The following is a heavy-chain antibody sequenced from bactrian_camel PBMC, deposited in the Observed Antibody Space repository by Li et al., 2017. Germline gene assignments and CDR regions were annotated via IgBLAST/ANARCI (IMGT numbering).Heavy chain of an antibody. Sequence: HVQLVESGGGLVQPGGSLRLSCGASGSIYGGACVGWLRQAPGKEREGVAAIDSDGIESYTDSVKGRFTVSRDNAKNALYLQLNSLKTEGTAMYYCTKDRGRAVPAGSFDYWAQGTQVTVS. J-gene: IGHJ6*01. D-gene: IGHD6*01. CDR1: GSIYGGAC. V-gene: IGHV3S6*01. CDR3: TKDRGRAVPAGSFDY. CDR2: IDSDGIE.